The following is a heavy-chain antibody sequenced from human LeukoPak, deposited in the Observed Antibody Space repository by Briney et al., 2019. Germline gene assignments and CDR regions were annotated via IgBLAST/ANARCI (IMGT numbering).Heavy chain of an antibody. V-gene: IGHV1-69*13. J-gene: IGHJ4*02. CDR2: IIPIFGTA. CDR1: GGTFSSYA. Sequence: SVKVSCKASGGTFSSYAISWVRQAPGQGLEWMGGIIPIFGTANYAQKFQGRVAITADESTSTAYMELSSLRSEDTAVYHCASPTNQNDCSSTSCLGYWGQGTLVTVSS. D-gene: IGHD2-2*01. CDR3: ASPTNQNDCSSTSCLGY.